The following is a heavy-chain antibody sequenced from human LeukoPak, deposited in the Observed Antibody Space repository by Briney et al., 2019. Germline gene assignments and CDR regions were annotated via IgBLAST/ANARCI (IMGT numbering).Heavy chain of an antibody. V-gene: IGHV1-18*01. D-gene: IGHD2-21*01. CDR1: DYIFTTYV. J-gene: IGHJ6*03. CDR3: ARVAGYSSYYSTDV. Sequence: ASVKVSCKAADYIFTTYVVNWVRQAPGQGLEWMGWINTDNGNTNYAQKFQGRVTMTTDTSTSIVYMELRSLRSDDTAVYYCARVAGYSSYYSTDVWGKGTTGTVSS. CDR2: INTDNGNT.